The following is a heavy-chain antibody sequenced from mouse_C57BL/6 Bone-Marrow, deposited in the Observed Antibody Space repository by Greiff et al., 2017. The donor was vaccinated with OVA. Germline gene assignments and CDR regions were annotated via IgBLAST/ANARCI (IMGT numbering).Heavy chain of an antibody. D-gene: IGHD2-4*01. CDR3: AIIYYDYDGFAY. Sequence: VKLMESGPGLVQPSQSLSITCTVSGFSLTSYGVHWVRQSPGKGLEWLGVIWRGGSTDYNAAFMSRLSITKDNSKSQVFFKMNSLQADDTAIYYCAIIYYDYDGFAYWGQGTLVTVSA. J-gene: IGHJ3*01. V-gene: IGHV2-5*01. CDR1: GFSLTSYG. CDR2: IWRGGST.